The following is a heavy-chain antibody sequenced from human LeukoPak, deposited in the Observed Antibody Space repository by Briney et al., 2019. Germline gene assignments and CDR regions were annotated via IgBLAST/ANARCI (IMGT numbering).Heavy chain of an antibody. CDR2: ISSSSSYT. D-gene: IGHD6-13*01. J-gene: IGHJ5*02. V-gene: IGHV3-11*06. Sequence: PGGSLRLSCAASGFTFSDYYMSWIRQAPGKGLEWVSYISSSSSYTNYADSVKGRFTISRDNAKNSLYLQMNSLRAGDTAVYYCARLGTYSSSWYQDWFDPWGQGTLVTVSS. CDR1: GFTFSDYY. CDR3: ARLGTYSSSWYQDWFDP.